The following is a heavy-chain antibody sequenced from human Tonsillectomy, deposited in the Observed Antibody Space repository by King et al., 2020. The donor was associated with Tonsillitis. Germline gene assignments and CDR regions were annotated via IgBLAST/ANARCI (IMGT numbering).Heavy chain of an antibody. D-gene: IGHD1-1*01. Sequence: VQLVESGGGVVQPGRSLRLSCAASGLTLSSYDMHWVRQAPGKGLEWVAVISNDGSYKYYAESVKGRFTISRDNSKNTLYLQMNSLRTEDTAVYYCARPKSTTSMDFLIDFWGQGTLVTVSS. V-gene: IGHV3-30*03. CDR3: ARPKSTTSMDFLIDF. CDR2: ISNDGSYK. CDR1: GLTLSSYD. J-gene: IGHJ4*02.